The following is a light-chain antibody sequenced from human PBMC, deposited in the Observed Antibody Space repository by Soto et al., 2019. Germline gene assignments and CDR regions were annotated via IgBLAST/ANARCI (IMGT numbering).Light chain of an antibody. CDR3: SSYTRNSTLV. J-gene: IGLJ2*01. Sequence: QSALTQPASVSGSPGQSITISCTGTSSDVGGYNYVSWYQQHPGKAPKLMIYEVSNRPSGVSNRFSGSKSGNTASLTNSGLQAEDEADYYCSSYTRNSTLVFGGGTKVTVL. CDR1: SSDVGGYNY. V-gene: IGLV2-14*01. CDR2: EVS.